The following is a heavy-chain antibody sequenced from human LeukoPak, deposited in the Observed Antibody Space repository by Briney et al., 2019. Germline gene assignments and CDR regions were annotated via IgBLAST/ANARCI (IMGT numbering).Heavy chain of an antibody. V-gene: IGHV4-38-2*01. CDR2: IYHSGST. CDR1: GYSISSGYY. CDR3: ARSMEVAAADDNWFDP. J-gene: IGHJ5*02. Sequence: ETSETLSLTCAVSGYSISSGYYWGWIRQPPGKGLEWIGSIYHSGSTYYNPSLKSRVTISVDMSKNQFSLKLSSVTAADTAVYYCARSMEVAAADDNWFDPWGQGTLVTVSS. D-gene: IGHD6-13*01.